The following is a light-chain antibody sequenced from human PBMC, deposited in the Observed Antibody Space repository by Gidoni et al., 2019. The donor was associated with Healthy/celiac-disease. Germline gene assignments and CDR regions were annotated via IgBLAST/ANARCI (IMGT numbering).Light chain of an antibody. CDR3: QQYNSYPWT. J-gene: IGKJ1*01. CDR1: QSISSW. CDR2: EAS. Sequence: DLLMTPSPSTLSASVGDRVTITCRASQSISSWLAWYQQKPGKAPKLLIYEASSLESGVPSRFSGSGSGTEFTLTISSLQPDDFATYYCQQYNSYPWTFGQGTKVEIK. V-gene: IGKV1-5*03.